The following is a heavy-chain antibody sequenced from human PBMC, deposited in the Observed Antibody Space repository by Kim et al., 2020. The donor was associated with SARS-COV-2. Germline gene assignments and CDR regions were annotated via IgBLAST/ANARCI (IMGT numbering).Heavy chain of an antibody. CDR1: GGSISSGGYY. V-gene: IGHV4-31*03. CDR3: ARGGPPDCSGGSCYLYGMYV. CDR2: IYYSGST. Sequence: SETLSLTCTVSGGSISSGGYYWSWIRQHPGKGLEWIGYIYYSGSTYYNPSLKSRVTISVDTSKNQFSLKLSSVTAADTAVYYCARGGPPDCSGGSCYLYGMYVWGQGTTVTVSS. J-gene: IGHJ6*02. D-gene: IGHD2-15*01.